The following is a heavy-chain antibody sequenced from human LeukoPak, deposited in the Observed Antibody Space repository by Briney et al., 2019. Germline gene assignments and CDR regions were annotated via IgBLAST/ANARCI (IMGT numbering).Heavy chain of an antibody. CDR3: AKALAVAGTDYFDY. CDR1: GFTFSSYG. Sequence: GGSLRLSCAASGFTFSSYGMHWVRQAPGKGLEWVAVISYDGSNKYYADSGKGRFTISRDNSKNTLYLQMNSLRAEDTAVYYCAKALAVAGTDYFDYWGQGTLVTVSS. CDR2: ISYDGSNK. V-gene: IGHV3-30*18. D-gene: IGHD6-19*01. J-gene: IGHJ4*02.